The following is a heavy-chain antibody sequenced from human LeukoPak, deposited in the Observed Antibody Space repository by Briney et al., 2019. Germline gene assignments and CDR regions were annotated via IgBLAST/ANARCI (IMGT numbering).Heavy chain of an antibody. CDR3: ARDPYQLPYSYYYYGMDV. CDR1: GYTFTSYG. CDR2: ISAYNSNT. D-gene: IGHD2-2*01. Sequence: ASVKVSCKASGYTFTSYGISWVRQAPGQGLEWMGWISAYNSNTNYAQKLQGRVTMTTDTSTSTAYMELRSLRSDDTAVYYCARDPYQLPYSYYYYGMDVWGQGTTVTVSS. V-gene: IGHV1-18*01. J-gene: IGHJ6*02.